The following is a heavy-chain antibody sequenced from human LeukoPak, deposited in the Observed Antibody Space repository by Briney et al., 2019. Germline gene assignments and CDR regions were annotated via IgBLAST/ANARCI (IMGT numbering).Heavy chain of an antibody. CDR1: GFTFRSYT. J-gene: IGHJ5*02. CDR2: ISGSGSNT. V-gene: IGHV3-23*01. CDR3: AKERQTGDYFTSDR. D-gene: IGHD4-17*01. Sequence: GGSLRLSCAASGFTFRSYTMNWFRKAPGKGLKWVSAISGSGSNTYYAGSVKGRFTIARDNSKNTLYLQMNSLRGEDAAVYYCAKERQTGDYFTSDRWGQGTLVTVSS.